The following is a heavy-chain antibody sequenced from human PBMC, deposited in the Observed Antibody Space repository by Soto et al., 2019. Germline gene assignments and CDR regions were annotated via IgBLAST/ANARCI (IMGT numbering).Heavy chain of an antibody. CDR2: ISGSGGST. Sequence: GGSLRLSCAASGFTFSSYAMSWVRQAPGKGLEWVSAISGSGGSTYYADSVKGRFTISRDNSKNTLYLQMNSLRAEDTAVYYCAKDGGWGYCSSTSCAPGYAFDIWGQGTMVTVSS. J-gene: IGHJ3*02. CDR3: AKDGGWGYCSSTSCAPGYAFDI. CDR1: GFTFSSYA. D-gene: IGHD2-2*01. V-gene: IGHV3-23*01.